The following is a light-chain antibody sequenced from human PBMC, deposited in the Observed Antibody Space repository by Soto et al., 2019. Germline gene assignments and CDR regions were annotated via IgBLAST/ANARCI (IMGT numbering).Light chain of an antibody. CDR2: GAS. CDR1: QSVGTN. V-gene: IGKV3-15*01. Sequence: EIVMTQSPATLSVSPGERGTLSCRASQSVGTNLAWYQQKPGQAPRLLIYGASTRATDIPARFSASGSGTEFTLTISSLQSEDFAVYYCQQDSDCPPPITFGHGKRLEIK. J-gene: IGKJ5*01. CDR3: QQDSDCPPPIT.